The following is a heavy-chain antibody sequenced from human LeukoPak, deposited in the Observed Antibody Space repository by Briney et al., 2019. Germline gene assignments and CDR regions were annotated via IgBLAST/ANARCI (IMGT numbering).Heavy chain of an antibody. Sequence: GESLKISCKGSGYSFTSYWIGWVRQMPGKGLEWMGIIYPGDSDTRYSPSFQGQVTISADKSISTAYLQWSSLKASDTAMYYCARHGPSYDSSGYLTDYWGQGTLVTVSS. D-gene: IGHD3-22*01. V-gene: IGHV5-51*01. CDR3: ARHGPSYDSSGYLTDY. J-gene: IGHJ4*02. CDR2: IYPGDSDT. CDR1: GYSFTSYW.